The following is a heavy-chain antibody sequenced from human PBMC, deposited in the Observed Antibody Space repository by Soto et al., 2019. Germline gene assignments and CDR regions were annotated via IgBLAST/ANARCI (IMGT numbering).Heavy chain of an antibody. D-gene: IGHD3-9*01. CDR1: GGTFSSYT. Sequence: QVQLVQSGAEVKKPGSSVKVSCKASGGTFSSYTISWVRQAPGQGLEWMGRIIPILGIANYAQKFQGRVTMTADKSPRTEYMELGGLRSEDTAVYYCAGHPGILTRYPYGMDVWGQGPTVTVSS. CDR2: IIPILGIA. J-gene: IGHJ6*02. CDR3: AGHPGILTRYPYGMDV. V-gene: IGHV1-69*02.